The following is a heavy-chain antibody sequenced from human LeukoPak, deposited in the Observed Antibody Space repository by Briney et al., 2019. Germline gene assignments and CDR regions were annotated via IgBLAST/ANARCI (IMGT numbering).Heavy chain of an antibody. Sequence: GGSLRLSCAPSGFTFSSYWMHWVRQAPGKGLVWVSRINSDGSSTSYADSVKGRFTISRDNAKNTLYLQMNSLRAEDTAVYYCARDDSSSWHNWFDPWGQGTLVTVSS. CDR1: GFTFSSYW. J-gene: IGHJ5*02. V-gene: IGHV3-74*01. D-gene: IGHD6-13*01. CDR2: INSDGSST. CDR3: ARDDSSSWHNWFDP.